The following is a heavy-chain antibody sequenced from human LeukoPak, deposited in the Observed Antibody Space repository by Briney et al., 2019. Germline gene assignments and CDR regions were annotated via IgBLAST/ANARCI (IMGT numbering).Heavy chain of an antibody. CDR1: GFTFSSYE. CDR3: AKSQYGDYAVVDY. V-gene: IGHV3-48*03. Sequence: RGSLRLSCAASGFTFSSYEMNWVRQAPGKGLEWVSYISSSGSTIYYADSVKGRFTISRDNAKNSLYLQMNSLRAEDTAVYYCAKSQYGDYAVVDYWGQGTLVTVSS. CDR2: ISSSGSTI. D-gene: IGHD4-17*01. J-gene: IGHJ4*02.